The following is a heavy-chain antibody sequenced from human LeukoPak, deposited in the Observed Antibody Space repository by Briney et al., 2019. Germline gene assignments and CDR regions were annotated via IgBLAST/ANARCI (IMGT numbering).Heavy chain of an antibody. CDR3: ARGAYYDFWSGYYRGRFDY. D-gene: IGHD3-3*01. V-gene: IGHV1-8*01. J-gene: IGHJ4*02. CDR1: GYTFTSYD. CDR2: MNPNSGNA. Sequence: ASVKVSFKASGYTFTSYDINWVRQATGQGLEWMGWMNPNSGNAGYAQKFQGRVTMTRNTSISTAYMELSSLRSEDTAVYYCARGAYYDFWSGYYRGRFDYWGQGTLVTVSS.